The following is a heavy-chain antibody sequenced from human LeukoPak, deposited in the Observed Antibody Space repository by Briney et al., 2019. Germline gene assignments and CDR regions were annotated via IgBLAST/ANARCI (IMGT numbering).Heavy chain of an antibody. CDR2: IIPIFGTA. V-gene: IGHV1-69*01. J-gene: IGHJ3*02. Sequence: SVKVSCKASGGTFSSYAISWVRQAPGQGLEWMGGIIPIFGTANYAQKFQGRVTITADESTSTAYMELSSLRSEDTAVYYCAREGGVRDYVWGSYRPPGLGAFDIWGQGTMVTVSS. CDR1: GGTFSSYA. D-gene: IGHD3-16*02. CDR3: AREGGVRDYVWGSYRPPGLGAFDI.